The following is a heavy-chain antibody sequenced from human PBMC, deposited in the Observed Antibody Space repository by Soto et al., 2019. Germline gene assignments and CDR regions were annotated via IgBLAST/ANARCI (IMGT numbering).Heavy chain of an antibody. D-gene: IGHD3-9*01. CDR1: GGTFSSYA. V-gene: IGHV1-69*01. J-gene: IGHJ5*02. CDR2: IIPIFGTA. CDR3: ARALRRYLNWFDP. Sequence: QVQLVQSGAEVKKPGSSVKVSCKASGGTFSSYAISWVRQAPGQGLGWMGGIIPIFGTANYAQKFQGRVTITADESTSTAYEELSSLRSADTAVYYCARALRRYLNWFDPWGQGTLVTVSS.